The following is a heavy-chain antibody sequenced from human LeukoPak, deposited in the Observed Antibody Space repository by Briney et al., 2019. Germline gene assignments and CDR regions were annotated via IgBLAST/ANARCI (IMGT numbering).Heavy chain of an antibody. D-gene: IGHD3-9*01. J-gene: IGHJ4*02. CDR1: GFTFDDYA. CDR3: AKDISGGFYDILTGPFDY. CDR2: ISWNSGSI. V-gene: IGHV3-9*01. Sequence: GGSLRLSCAASGFTFDDYAMHWVRQAPGKGLEWVSGISWNSGSIGYADSVKGRFTISRDNAKNSLYLQMNSLRAEDTALYYCAKDISGGFYDILTGPFDYWGQGTLVTVSS.